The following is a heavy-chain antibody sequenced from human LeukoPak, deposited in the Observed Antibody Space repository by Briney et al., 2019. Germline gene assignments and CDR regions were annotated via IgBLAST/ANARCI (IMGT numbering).Heavy chain of an antibody. CDR2: INAGNGNT. Sequence: ASVKVSCKASGYTFTSYAMHWVRQAPGQRLEWMGWINAGNGNTKYSQKFQGRVTITRDTSASTAYMELSSPRSEDTAVYYCARVIGYCSSTSCNWFDPWGQGTLVTVSS. D-gene: IGHD2-2*01. CDR1: GYTFTSYA. J-gene: IGHJ5*02. CDR3: ARVIGYCSSTSCNWFDP. V-gene: IGHV1-3*01.